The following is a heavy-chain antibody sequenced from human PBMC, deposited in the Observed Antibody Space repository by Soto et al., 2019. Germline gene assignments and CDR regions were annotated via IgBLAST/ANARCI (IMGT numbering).Heavy chain of an antibody. D-gene: IGHD4-17*01. CDR3: AREMKDGDYVDY. V-gene: IGHV3-11*06. Sequence: QVQLVESGGGLVKPGGSLRLSCAASGFTFSDFYMNWIRQAPGKGLEWVSYISSSNTYTNYADSVKGRFTISRDNAKNSLYLQMNSLRAEDTAVYYCAREMKDGDYVDYWGQGTLVTVSS. CDR2: ISSSNTYT. J-gene: IGHJ4*02. CDR1: GFTFSDFY.